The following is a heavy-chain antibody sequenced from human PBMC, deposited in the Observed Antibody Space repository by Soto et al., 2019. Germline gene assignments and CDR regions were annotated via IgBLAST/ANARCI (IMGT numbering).Heavy chain of an antibody. Sequence: GGSLRLSCAASGFTFSSYSMNWVRQAPGKGLEWVSSISSSSSYIYYADSVKGRFTISRDNAKNSLYLQMNSLRAEDTAVYYCARAGSGYGITGLDFDYWGQGTLVTVSS. D-gene: IGHD1-20*01. J-gene: IGHJ4*02. CDR1: GFTFSSYS. V-gene: IGHV3-21*01. CDR3: ARAGSGYGITGLDFDY. CDR2: ISSSSSYI.